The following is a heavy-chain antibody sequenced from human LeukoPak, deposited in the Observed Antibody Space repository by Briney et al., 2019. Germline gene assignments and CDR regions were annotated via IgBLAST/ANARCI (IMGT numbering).Heavy chain of an antibody. CDR2: IAPRDEWK. V-gene: IGHV3-23*01. CDR3: AKDRISGDGDLHLDY. J-gene: IGHJ4*02. D-gene: IGHD4-17*01. CDR1: GFTFNKYN. Sequence: PGGSLKLPCAASGFTFNKYNMNWVRQAPGKGLEWVSSIAPRDEWKYYADSVKGRLTISRDNSKSTLYLQMNSLRAEDTAIYYCAKDRISGDGDLHLDYWGQGTLVTVSS.